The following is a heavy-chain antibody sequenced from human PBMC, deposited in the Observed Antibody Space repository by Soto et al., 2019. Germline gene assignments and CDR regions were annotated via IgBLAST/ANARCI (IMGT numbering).Heavy chain of an antibody. J-gene: IGHJ4*02. CDR1: GNTHTIYF. Sequence: QVQLVQSGAEMKQPGASVRVSCKASGNTHTIYFIHWLRQAPGQGLEWMAWINSVSGGTNFAHKFQGRVTMTRDTSTTTAFMELSGLTSDYTAGYYCARGGSYYAHWGQGTMVTVSS. CDR2: INSVSGGT. V-gene: IGHV1-2*02. CDR3: ARGGSYYAH. D-gene: IGHD1-26*01.